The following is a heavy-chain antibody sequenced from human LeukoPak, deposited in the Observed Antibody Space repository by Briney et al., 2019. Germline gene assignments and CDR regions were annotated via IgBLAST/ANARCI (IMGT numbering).Heavy chain of an antibody. Sequence: ASVKVSCKASGYTFTGYYIHWVRQAPGQGLEWMGWINPNSGGTNYAQKFQGGVTMTRDTSISTAYMELSRLRSDDTAVYYCARDRDEYYYDSSGYLYGYWGQGTLVTVSS. D-gene: IGHD3-22*01. J-gene: IGHJ4*02. CDR3: ARDRDEYYYDSSGYLYGY. CDR1: GYTFTGYY. CDR2: INPNSGGT. V-gene: IGHV1-2*02.